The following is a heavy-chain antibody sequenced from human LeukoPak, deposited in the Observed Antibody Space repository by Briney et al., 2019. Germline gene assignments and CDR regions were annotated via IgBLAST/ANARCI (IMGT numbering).Heavy chain of an antibody. D-gene: IGHD6-13*01. V-gene: IGHV3-30*04. CDR2: ISYDGSNK. CDR1: GFTFSSYA. CDR3: ARTMAAAGFFDY. Sequence: GRSLRLSCAASGFTFSSYAMHWVRQAPGKGLEWVAVISYDGSNKYYADSVKGRFTISRDNSKNTLYLQMNSLRAEDTAVYYCARTMAAAGFFDYWGQGTLVTVSS. J-gene: IGHJ4*02.